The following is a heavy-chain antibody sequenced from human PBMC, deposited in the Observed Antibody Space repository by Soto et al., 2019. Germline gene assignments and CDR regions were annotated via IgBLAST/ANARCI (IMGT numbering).Heavy chain of an antibody. CDR3: ARAGCSGGSCYDAFDI. D-gene: IGHD2-15*01. CDR2: ISSSSSTI. Sequence: GGSLRLSCAASGFTFSSYSMNWVRQAPGKGLEWVSYISSSSSTIYYADSVKGRFTISRDNAKNSLYLQMNSLRAEDTAVYYCARAGCSGGSCYDAFDIWGQGTMVTVSS. J-gene: IGHJ3*02. CDR1: GFTFSSYS. V-gene: IGHV3-48*01.